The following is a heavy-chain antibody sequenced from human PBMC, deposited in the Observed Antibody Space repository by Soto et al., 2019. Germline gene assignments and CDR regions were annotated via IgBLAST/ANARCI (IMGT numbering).Heavy chain of an antibody. V-gene: IGHV3-72*01. J-gene: IGHJ3*02. CDR3: VSGYQGFDM. CDR1: GFTFSDHY. Sequence: EVQLVESGGGLVQPAESLRLSCGVSGFTFSDHYMDWVRQLPGKGLEWLARSRDKAHSHTTQYVASVRGRFTISRDDSKKSLYLQMNSLKIEDTGMFYCVSGYQGFDMWGRGTMVTVSS. CDR2: SRDKAHSHTT. D-gene: IGHD5-18*01.